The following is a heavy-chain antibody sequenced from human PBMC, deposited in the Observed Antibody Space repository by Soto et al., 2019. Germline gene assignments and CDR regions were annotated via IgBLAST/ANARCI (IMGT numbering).Heavy chain of an antibody. CDR1: GGSISSSSYY. Sequence: PSETLSLTCTVSGGSISSSSYYWGWIRQPPGKGLEWIGSIYYSGSTYYNPSLKSRVTISVDTSKNQFSLKLSSVTAADTAVYYCARHGHGYYGSGVNWLDPWGQGTLVTVSS. CDR3: ARHGHGYYGSGVNWLDP. V-gene: IGHV4-39*01. CDR2: IYYSGST. D-gene: IGHD3-10*01. J-gene: IGHJ5*02.